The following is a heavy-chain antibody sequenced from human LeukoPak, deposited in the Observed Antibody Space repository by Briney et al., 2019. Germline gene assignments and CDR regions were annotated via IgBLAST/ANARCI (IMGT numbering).Heavy chain of an antibody. CDR1: GGSISSYY. V-gene: IGHV4-59*01. D-gene: IGHD3-10*01. CDR3: ARSQNYYGSGDY. J-gene: IGHJ4*02. CDR2: IYYTGKT. Sequence: PSETLSLTCTVSGGSISSYYWSWIRQPPGKGLEWIGYIYYTGKTYYNPSLEGRVTILVDTSRNHFSVKLSSVTAADTAVYYCARSQNYYGSGDYWSQGTLVTVSS.